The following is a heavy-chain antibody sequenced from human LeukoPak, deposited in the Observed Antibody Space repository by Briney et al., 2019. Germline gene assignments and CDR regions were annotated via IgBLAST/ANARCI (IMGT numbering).Heavy chain of an antibody. CDR1: GYTFTSYG. Sequence: ASVKVSCKASGYTFTSYGISWVRQAPGQGLEWMGWISAYNGNTNYAQKLQGRVTMTTDTSTSTAYMELRSLRSDDTAVYYCASHSLLWFGELSFDYWGQGTLVTV. D-gene: IGHD3-10*01. CDR2: ISAYNGNT. V-gene: IGHV1-18*01. J-gene: IGHJ4*02. CDR3: ASHSLLWFGELSFDY.